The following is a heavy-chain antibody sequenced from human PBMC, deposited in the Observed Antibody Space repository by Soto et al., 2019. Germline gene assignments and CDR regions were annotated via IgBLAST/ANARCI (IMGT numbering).Heavy chain of an antibody. D-gene: IGHD3-16*01. V-gene: IGHV3-23*01. Sequence: EMQLLESGGGLSQPGGSLRLSCEGSGFTFSYYGMSWVRQAPGKGLEWVSVIGGGGGNIAYADSVKGRFTISRDNSKNTVFLQMSSLTAEDTAVYYCAKDGLFGANFGHWGQGTLVTVSS. J-gene: IGHJ4*02. CDR2: IGGGGGNI. CDR1: GFTFSYYG. CDR3: AKDGLFGANFGH.